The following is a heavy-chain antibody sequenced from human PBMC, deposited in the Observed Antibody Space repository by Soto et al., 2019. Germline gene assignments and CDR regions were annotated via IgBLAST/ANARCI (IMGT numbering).Heavy chain of an antibody. CDR3: ARGHYDSSGYYYVGFDY. J-gene: IGHJ4*02. CDR1: GYSFTSYW. CDR2: TYPGDSDT. Sequence: PGESLKISCKGSGYSFTSYWIGWVRQMPGKGLEWMGITYPGDSDTRYSPSFQGQVTISADKSISTAYLQWSSLKASDTAMYYCARGHYDSSGYYYVGFDYWGQGTLVTVSS. V-gene: IGHV5-51*01. D-gene: IGHD3-22*01.